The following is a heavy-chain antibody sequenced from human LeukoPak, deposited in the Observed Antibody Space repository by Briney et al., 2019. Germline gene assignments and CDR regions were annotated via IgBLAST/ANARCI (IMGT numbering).Heavy chain of an antibody. CDR3: ATGFVVVVPAAPTSDY. Sequence: ASVKVSFKGSGYTLTQLSMHWVRQAPGKGLEWMGGFDPEDGETIYAQKFQGRVTMTEDTSTDTAYMELSSLRSEDTAVYYCATGFVVVVPAAPTSDYWGQGTLVTVSS. V-gene: IGHV1-24*01. CDR1: GYTLTQLS. J-gene: IGHJ4*02. CDR2: FDPEDGET. D-gene: IGHD2-2*01.